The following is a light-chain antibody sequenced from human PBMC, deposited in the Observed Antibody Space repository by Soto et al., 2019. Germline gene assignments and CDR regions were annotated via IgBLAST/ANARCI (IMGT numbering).Light chain of an antibody. Sequence: EIVLTQSPGTLSLSPGERATLSCRASQSVSSDYLAWYRQKPVQAPRLLIYGASSRATGIPDRFSGSGSGTDFTLTISSLEPEDFAVYYCQQYGSAPRTFGQGTKVEIK. CDR3: QQYGSAPRT. CDR1: QSVSSDY. V-gene: IGKV3-20*01. CDR2: GAS. J-gene: IGKJ1*01.